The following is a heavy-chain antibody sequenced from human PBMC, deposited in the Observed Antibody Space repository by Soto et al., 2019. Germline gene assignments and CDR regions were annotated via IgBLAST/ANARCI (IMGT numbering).Heavy chain of an antibody. V-gene: IGHV1-8*01. CDR1: GYTFTSHD. CDR2: MNPNSGNT. Sequence: QVQLVQSGAEVKKSGASVKVSCKASGYTFTSHDINWVRQATGQGLEWMGWMNPNSGNTGYAQKCQGGVTMTRNCTINKAYMQLSSLRSEDTAVYYCARCGYSDSARFDYWGQGTLVTVSS. CDR3: ARCGYSDSARFDY. D-gene: IGHD6-25*01. J-gene: IGHJ4*02.